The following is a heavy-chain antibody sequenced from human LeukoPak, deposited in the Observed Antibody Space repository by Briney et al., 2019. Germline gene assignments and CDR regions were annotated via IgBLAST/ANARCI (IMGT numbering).Heavy chain of an antibody. J-gene: IGHJ6*03. D-gene: IGHD1-14*01. V-gene: IGHV4-38-2*02. CDR2: IYHSGST. Sequence: PSETLSLTCTVSDYSISSGFYWGWIRQPPGKGLKWIGSIYHSGSTYYNPSLKSRVTISVDTSKNQFSLKLSSVTAADTAVYYCARSNPSKNYYMDVWGKRTTGTVSS. CDR1: DYSISSGFY. CDR3: ARSNPSKNYYMDV.